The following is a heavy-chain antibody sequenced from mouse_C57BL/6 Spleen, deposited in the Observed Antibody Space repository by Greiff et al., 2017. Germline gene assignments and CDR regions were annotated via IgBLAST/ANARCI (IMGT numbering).Heavy chain of an antibody. CDR3: AREKGSGPFYYAMDY. D-gene: IGHD3-2*02. Sequence: QVQLQQPGTELVKPGASVKLSCKASGYTFTSYWMHWVKQRPGQGLEWIGNINPSNGGTNYNEKFKSKATLTVDKSSSTAYMQLSSLTSEDSAVYYCAREKGSGPFYYAMDYWGQGTSVTVSS. J-gene: IGHJ4*01. CDR1: GYTFTSYW. V-gene: IGHV1-53*01. CDR2: INPSNGGT.